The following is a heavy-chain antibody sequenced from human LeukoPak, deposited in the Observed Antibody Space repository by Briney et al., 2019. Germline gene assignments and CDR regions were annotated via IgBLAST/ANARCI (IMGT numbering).Heavy chain of an antibody. CDR3: AREQGGYSYAKFDY. D-gene: IGHD5-18*01. V-gene: IGHV4-59*01. Sequence: SGTLSLTCTVSGCSISSYYWSWIRQPPGKGLEWIGYIYYSGSTNYNPSLKSRVTISVDTSKNQFSLKLSSVTAADTAVYYCAREQGGYSYAKFDYWGQGTLVTVSS. J-gene: IGHJ4*02. CDR2: IYYSGST. CDR1: GCSISSYY.